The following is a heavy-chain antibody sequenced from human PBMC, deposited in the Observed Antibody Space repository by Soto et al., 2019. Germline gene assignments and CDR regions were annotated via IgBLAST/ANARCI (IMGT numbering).Heavy chain of an antibody. D-gene: IGHD6-19*01. CDR2: ISWNSGTT. J-gene: IGHJ4*02. V-gene: IGHV3-9*01. CDR3: AKDSDYSSGWY. CDR1: GFTFDDYA. Sequence: GGSLRLSCAASGFTFDDYAMHWVRQVPGKGLEWVSGISWNSGTTGYADSVKGRFTISRDNAKNSLYLQMNSLRVEDTALYYCAKDSDYSSGWYWGQGTLVTVSS.